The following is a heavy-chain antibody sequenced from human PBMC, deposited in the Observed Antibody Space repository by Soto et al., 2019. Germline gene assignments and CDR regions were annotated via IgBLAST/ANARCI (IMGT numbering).Heavy chain of an antibody. CDR3: ARKDVAFDY. Sequence: EVQLLESGGGLVQPGGSLRLSCAASGFTFKNYAMTWVLQAPGKGLEWVSLIYGSGGSTDYADSVKGRFTISRDNSKNMLYVQMNSLRDEDTAVYYCARKDVAFDYWGQGIPVTVSS. J-gene: IGHJ4*02. CDR2: IYGSGGST. V-gene: IGHV3-23*01. D-gene: IGHD5-12*01. CDR1: GFTFKNYA.